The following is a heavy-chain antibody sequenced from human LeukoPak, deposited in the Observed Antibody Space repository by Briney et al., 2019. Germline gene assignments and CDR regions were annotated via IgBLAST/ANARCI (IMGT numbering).Heavy chain of an antibody. V-gene: IGHV4-34*01. Sequence: SETLSLTCAVYGGSFSGYYWSWIRQPPGKGLEWIGEINHSGSTNYNPSLKSRVTISVDTSKNQFSLKLSSVTAADTAVYYCARDRGGYGWFDPWGQGTLVTVSS. J-gene: IGHJ5*02. CDR1: GGSFSGYY. CDR2: INHSGST. CDR3: ARDRGGYGWFDP. D-gene: IGHD1-26*01.